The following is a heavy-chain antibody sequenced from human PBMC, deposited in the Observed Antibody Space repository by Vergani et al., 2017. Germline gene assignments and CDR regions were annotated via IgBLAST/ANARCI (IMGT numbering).Heavy chain of an antibody. J-gene: IGHJ4*02. Sequence: QVQLQESGPGLVKPSETLSLTCTVSGGSISSYYWSWIRQPPGKGLEWIGYIYYSGSTNYNPSLKSRVTISVDTSKNQFSLKLSSVTAADPAVYYCARAGLEFDYWGQGTLVTVSS. CDR2: IYYSGST. CDR1: GGSISSYY. CDR3: ARAGLEFDY. V-gene: IGHV4-59*01. D-gene: IGHD1-1*01.